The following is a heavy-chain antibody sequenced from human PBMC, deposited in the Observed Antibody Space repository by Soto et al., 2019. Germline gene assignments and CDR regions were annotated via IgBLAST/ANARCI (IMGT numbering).Heavy chain of an antibody. J-gene: IGHJ4*02. D-gene: IGHD6-13*01. CDR3: ARRGPGTYFDY. V-gene: IGHV3-23*01. Sequence: EGQLLESGGGLVQPGGSLRLSCAASGFTFSSYAMRWVRQAPGKGLEWVSAISGSGDSTYYADSVKGGFTVSRDNSKNTLYLQMNSLIAEDTAVYYCARRGPGTYFDYWGQGTLVTVSS. CDR2: ISGSGDST. CDR1: GFTFSSYA.